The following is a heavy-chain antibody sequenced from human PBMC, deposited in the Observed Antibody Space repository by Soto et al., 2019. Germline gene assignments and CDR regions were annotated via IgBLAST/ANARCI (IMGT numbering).Heavy chain of an antibody. CDR2: ISGSGGST. CDR3: AKDLGPTYYYDSSGYPRPNDAFDI. J-gene: IGHJ3*02. D-gene: IGHD3-22*01. CDR1: GFTFSSYA. Sequence: GGSLRLSCAASGFTFSSYAMSWVRQAPGKGLEWVSAISGSGGSTYYADSVKGRFTISRDNSKNTLYLQMNSLRAEDTAVYYCAKDLGPTYYYDSSGYPRPNDAFDIWGQGTMVTVSS. V-gene: IGHV3-23*01.